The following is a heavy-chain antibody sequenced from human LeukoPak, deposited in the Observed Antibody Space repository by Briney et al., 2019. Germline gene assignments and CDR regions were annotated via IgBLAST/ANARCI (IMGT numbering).Heavy chain of an antibody. J-gene: IGHJ4*02. CDR2: IYSGGST. Sequence: PGGSLRLSCAASDFTVSSNYMTWVRQAPGKGLEWVSVIYSGGSTYNADSVKGRFTISRDNSKNTLYLEMNSLRPEDTAVYFCAKDPHYNWNYSDYWGQGTLVTVSS. CDR3: AKDPHYNWNYSDY. D-gene: IGHD1-20*01. V-gene: IGHV3-53*05. CDR1: DFTVSSNY.